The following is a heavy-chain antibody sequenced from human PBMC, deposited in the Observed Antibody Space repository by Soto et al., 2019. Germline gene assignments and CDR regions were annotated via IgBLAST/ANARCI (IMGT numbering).Heavy chain of an antibody. V-gene: IGHV4-39*01. J-gene: IGHJ6*02. D-gene: IGHD2-2*01. CDR1: GGSISSSSYS. CDR3: GRQPGHCGSTTCFGYYSVDV. Sequence: QLQLQESGPRLVKPSETLSLTCSVSGGSISSSSYSWGWIRQPPGKGLEWIGTIYYSGSTHYNPSLERRVDISADTPNNQLALRLSSVTAADTAVYYCGRQPGHCGSTTCFGYYSVDVWGQGTTVTVS. CDR2: IYYSGST.